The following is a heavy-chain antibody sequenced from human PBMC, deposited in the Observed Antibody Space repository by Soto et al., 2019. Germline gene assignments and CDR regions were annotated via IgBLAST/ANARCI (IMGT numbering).Heavy chain of an antibody. CDR3: AKYPHSSGYYAPLYGMDV. J-gene: IGHJ6*02. CDR1: GFTFSSYA. CDR2: ISGSGGST. D-gene: IGHD3-22*01. V-gene: IGHV3-23*01. Sequence: QPGGSLRLSCAASGFTFSSYAMSWVRQAPGKGLEWVSAISGSGGSTYYADSVKGRFTISRDNSKNTLYLQMNSLRAEDTAVYYCAKYPHSSGYYAPLYGMDVWGQGTTVTVSS.